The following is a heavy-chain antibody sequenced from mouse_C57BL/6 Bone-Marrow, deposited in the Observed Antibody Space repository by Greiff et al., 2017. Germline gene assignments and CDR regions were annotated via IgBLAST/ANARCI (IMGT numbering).Heavy chain of an antibody. CDR3: ERGARVPFAY. CDR2: IDPSDSDT. D-gene: IGHD3-3*01. Sequence: VQLQQPGAELVRPGSSVKLSCKASGYTFTSYWMHWVKQSPKQGLEWIGNIDPSDSDTHYNHKFKDKATLTVDKSSSTAYMQLTSLPSEDSAVFYCERGARVPFAYWGQGTLVTVSA. CDR1: GYTFTSYW. V-gene: IGHV1-52*01. J-gene: IGHJ3*01.